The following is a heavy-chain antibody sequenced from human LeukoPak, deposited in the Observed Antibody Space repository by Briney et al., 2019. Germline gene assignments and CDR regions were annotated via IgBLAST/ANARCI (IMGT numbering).Heavy chain of an antibody. CDR3: ARGVRRYSSGWYPGRYYFDY. Sequence: SETLSLTCAVYGGSFSGYYWSWIRQPPGKGLEWIGKINHSGSTNYNPSLKSRVTISVDTSKNQFSLKLSSVTAADTAVYYCARGVRRYSSGWYPGRYYFDYWGQGTLVTVSS. CDR2: INHSGST. J-gene: IGHJ4*02. V-gene: IGHV4-34*01. D-gene: IGHD6-19*01. CDR1: GGSFSGYY.